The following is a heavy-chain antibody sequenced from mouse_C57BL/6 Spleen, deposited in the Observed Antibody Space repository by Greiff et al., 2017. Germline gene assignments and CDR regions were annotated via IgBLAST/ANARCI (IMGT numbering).Heavy chain of an antibody. CDR3: ARFYYGSSSHWYFDV. CDR2: IYPGSGST. J-gene: IGHJ1*03. V-gene: IGHV1-55*01. CDR1: GYTFTSYW. Sequence: QVHVKQPGAELVKPGASVKMSCKASGYTFTSYWITWVKQRPGQGLEWIGDIYPGSGSTNYNEKFKSKATLTVDTSSSTAYMQLSSLTSEDSAVYYCARFYYGSSSHWYFDVWGTGTTVTVSS. D-gene: IGHD1-1*01.